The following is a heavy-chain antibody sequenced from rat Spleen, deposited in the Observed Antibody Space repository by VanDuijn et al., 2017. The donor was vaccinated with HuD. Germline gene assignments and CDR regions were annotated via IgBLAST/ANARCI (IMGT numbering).Heavy chain of an antibody. CDR2: IDSAGST. CDR1: GYSIISSYR. CDR3: ARWHYYSSYISSWFAY. J-gene: IGHJ3*01. D-gene: IGHD1-2*01. V-gene: IGHV3-3*01. Sequence: EAQLQESGPGLVKPSQSLSLTCSVTGYSIISSYRWTWIRKFPRNRLEWMGYIDSAGSTNYNPSLKSRISITRDTSKNQFFLQVNSVTTEDTATYYCARWHYYSSYISSWFAYWGQGTLVTVSS.